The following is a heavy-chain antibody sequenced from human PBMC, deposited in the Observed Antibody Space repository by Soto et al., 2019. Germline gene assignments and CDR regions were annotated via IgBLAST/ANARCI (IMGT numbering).Heavy chain of an antibody. J-gene: IGHJ6*02. CDR1: DFLNISNY. V-gene: IGHV3-53*01. Sequence: PGVSLTLSFSASDFLNISNYMSWVRQAPGKGLECVSVIFRTGSTNYADSVKGRFTISRDDSKNTVYLQMNSLRAEDTGTYYCARGGYSYGTAFYYHGMDVWGQGTKVTVSS. CDR3: ARGGYSYGTAFYYHGMDV. D-gene: IGHD5-18*01. CDR2: IFRTGST.